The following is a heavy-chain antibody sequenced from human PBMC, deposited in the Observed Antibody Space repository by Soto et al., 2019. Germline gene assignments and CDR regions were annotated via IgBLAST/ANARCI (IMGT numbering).Heavy chain of an antibody. D-gene: IGHD3-10*01. CDR2: IYHSGST. V-gene: IGHV4-30-2*01. Sequence: SETLSLTCAVSGGSISSGGYSWSWIRQPPGKGLEWIGYIYHSGSTYYNPSLKSRVTISVDRSKNQFSLKLSSVTAADTAVYYCARGSYYGSGSIFDYWGQGTLVTVSS. CDR1: GGSISSGGYS. CDR3: ARGSYYGSGSIFDY. J-gene: IGHJ4*02.